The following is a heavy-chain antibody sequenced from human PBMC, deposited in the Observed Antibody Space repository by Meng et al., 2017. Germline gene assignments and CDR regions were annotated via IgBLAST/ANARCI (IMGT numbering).Heavy chain of an antibody. V-gene: IGHV1-2*06. CDR2: SDPKSDKT. CDR3: ARDEDISAAGYLLVDF. D-gene: IGHD6-13*01. CDR1: GYSCAAHG. Sequence: VTLMLSGQEGKNPGASGEGACKASGYSCAAHGIQWGRHAHGQGLEWMGRSDPKSDKTHYAQKFQGRVTMTRDTSISTAYMELSGLRSDATAVYYCARDEDISAAGYLLVDFWGQGTLVTVSS. J-gene: IGHJ4*02.